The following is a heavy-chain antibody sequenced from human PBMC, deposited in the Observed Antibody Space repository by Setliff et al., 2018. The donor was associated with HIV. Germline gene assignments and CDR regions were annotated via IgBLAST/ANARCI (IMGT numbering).Heavy chain of an antibody. CDR3: ARGRGFLARSPACDI. Sequence: SETLSLTCAVYGGSFSGYYWSWIRQPPGKGREWIGEINHSGSTNYNPSRKSRVTISVDTSKNQFSLKLSSVTDADTDVYYGARGRGFLARSPACDIWGQGTMVTVSS. D-gene: IGHD3-10*01. CDR1: GGSFSGYY. V-gene: IGHV4-34*01. J-gene: IGHJ3*02. CDR2: INHSGST.